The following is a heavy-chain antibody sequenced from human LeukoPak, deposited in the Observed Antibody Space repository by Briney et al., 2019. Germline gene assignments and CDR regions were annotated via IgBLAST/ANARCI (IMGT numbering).Heavy chain of an antibody. Sequence: PSETLSLTCTVSGGSISSGGYYWSWIRQHPGKGLEWIGYIYYSGSTYYNPSLKSRVTISVDTSKNQFSLKLSSVTAADTAVYYCARDVAYSGSSLLSDAFDIWGQGTMVTVSS. V-gene: IGHV4-31*03. D-gene: IGHD6-6*01. CDR3: ARDVAYSGSSLLSDAFDI. J-gene: IGHJ3*02. CDR2: IYYSGST. CDR1: GGSISSGGYY.